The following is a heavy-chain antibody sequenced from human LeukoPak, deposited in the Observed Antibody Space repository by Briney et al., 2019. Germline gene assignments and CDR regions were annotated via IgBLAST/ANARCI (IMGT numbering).Heavy chain of an antibody. CDR3: ARDSLYDSSGYYYVGYFQH. CDR2: IYYSGST. D-gene: IGHD3-22*01. J-gene: IGHJ1*01. Sequence: SETLSLTCTVSGGSVSSGSYYWSWIRQPPGKGLEWIGYIYYSGSTNYNPSLKSRVTISVDTSKNQFSLKLSSVTAADAAVYYCARDSLYDSSGYYYVGYFQHWGQGTLVTVSS. CDR1: GGSVSSGSYY. V-gene: IGHV4-61*01.